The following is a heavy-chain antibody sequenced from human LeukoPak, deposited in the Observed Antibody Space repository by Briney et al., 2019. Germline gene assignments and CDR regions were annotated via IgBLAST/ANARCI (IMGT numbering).Heavy chain of an antibody. V-gene: IGHV3-23*01. CDR3: AKAVNRGTTVY. CDR2: ISGGGST. D-gene: IGHD1-7*01. J-gene: IGHJ4*02. CDR1: GFTSNNYA. Sequence: GGSLRLSCAASGFTSNNYAMTWVRQAPGKGLEWVSAISGGGSTYYADSVKGRFTISRDNSKNTLYLQMNSLRAEDTAVYYCAKAVNRGTTVYWGQGTLVTVSS.